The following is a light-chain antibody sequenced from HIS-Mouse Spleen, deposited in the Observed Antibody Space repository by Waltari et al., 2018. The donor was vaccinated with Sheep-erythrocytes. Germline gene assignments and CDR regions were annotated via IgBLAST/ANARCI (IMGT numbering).Light chain of an antibody. CDR1: SSDVGGYNY. CDR2: DVS. Sequence: QSALTQPRSVSGSPGQSVTISCTGTSSDVGGYNYVSWYQHHPGKAPKLMIYDVSKRPSGVPDRCSGSKSGNTASLTIAGLQAEDEADYYCSSYAGSNNWVFGGGTKLTVL. J-gene: IGLJ3*02. CDR3: SSYAGSNNWV. V-gene: IGLV2-11*01.